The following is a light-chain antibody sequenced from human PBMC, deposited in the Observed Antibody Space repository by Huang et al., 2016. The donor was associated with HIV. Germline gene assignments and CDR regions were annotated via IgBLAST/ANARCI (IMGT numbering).Light chain of an antibody. Sequence: EIVLTQSPASLSLSSGEGATLSCRASQNIDRHLAWYQQRPGQPPRLLIYDAFRRATGVHARLTVSGAGTDFTLTISSLEAEDFAVYYCQQRSNWPLTFGGGTKVEMK. CDR1: QNIDRH. CDR3: QQRSNWPLT. CDR2: DAF. J-gene: IGKJ4*01. V-gene: IGKV3-11*01.